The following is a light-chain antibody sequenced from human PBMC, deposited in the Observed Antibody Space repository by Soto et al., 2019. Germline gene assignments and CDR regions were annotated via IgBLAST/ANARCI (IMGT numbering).Light chain of an antibody. CDR3: QQFGSSPGFT. J-gene: IGKJ3*01. CDR2: GAS. V-gene: IGKV3-20*01. Sequence: EIVLTQSPGTLSLSPGERATLSCRASKRFNSRSLAWYQQKPGQAPRLLIYGASSRATGIPDRFSGSGSGTDFTLTISRLEPEDFAVYYCQQFGSSPGFTFGPGTKVDIK. CDR1: KRFNSRS.